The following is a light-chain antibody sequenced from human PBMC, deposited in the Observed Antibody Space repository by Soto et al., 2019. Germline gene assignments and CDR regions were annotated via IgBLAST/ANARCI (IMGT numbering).Light chain of an antibody. CDR2: EAS. CDR3: SLYTSENTYV. CDR1: NSDVGGYNY. V-gene: IGLV2-18*01. J-gene: IGLJ1*01. Sequence: QSALTQPASVSGSPGQSITISCTGTNSDVGGYNYVSWYQQPPGTAPKLIIYEASNRPSGVPDRFSGSKSGNTASLTISGLQAADEADYYCSLYTSENTYVFGTGTKLTVL.